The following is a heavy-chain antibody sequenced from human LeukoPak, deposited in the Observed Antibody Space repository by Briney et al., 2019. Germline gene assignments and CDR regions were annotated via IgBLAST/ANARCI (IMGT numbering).Heavy chain of an antibody. CDR3: AKEGITDYDILTGYDPVPFDY. J-gene: IGHJ4*02. CDR2: ISGSGGST. CDR1: GFTFSSYA. V-gene: IGHV3-23*01. Sequence: GGSLRLSCAASGFTFSSYAMSWVRQAPGKGLEWVSAISGSGGSTYYADSVKGRFTISRDNSKNTLYLQMNSLRAEDTAVYYCAKEGITDYDILTGYDPVPFDYWGQGTLVTVSS. D-gene: IGHD3-9*01.